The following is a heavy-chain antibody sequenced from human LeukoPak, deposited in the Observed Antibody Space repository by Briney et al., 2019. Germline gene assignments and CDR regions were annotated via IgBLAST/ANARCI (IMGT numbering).Heavy chain of an antibody. J-gene: IGHJ4*02. CDR2: IIPIFGTA. CDR1: GGTFSSYA. CDR3: ARGGDYDSSGYNYVSAPSFDY. D-gene: IGHD3-22*01. V-gene: IGHV1-69*13. Sequence: ASVKVSCKASGGTFSSYAISWVRQAPGQGLEWMGGIIPIFGTANYAQKFQGRVTITADESTSTAYMELSSLRSEDTAVYYCARGGDYDSSGYNYVSAPSFDYWGQGTLVTVSS.